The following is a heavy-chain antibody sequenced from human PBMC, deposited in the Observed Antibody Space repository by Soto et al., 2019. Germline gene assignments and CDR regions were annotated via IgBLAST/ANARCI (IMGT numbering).Heavy chain of an antibody. CDR1: GCSFISYW. V-gene: IGHV5-51*01. J-gene: IGHJ4*02. Sequence: GESLKISCKGSGCSFISYWIVWVRQMPGKGLEWMGIIYPGDSDTRYSPSFQGQVTISADKSISTAYLQWSSLKASDTAMYYCARQEEQLGGDYFDYWGQGTLVTVSS. D-gene: IGHD6-6*01. CDR3: ARQEEQLGGDYFDY. CDR2: IYPGDSDT.